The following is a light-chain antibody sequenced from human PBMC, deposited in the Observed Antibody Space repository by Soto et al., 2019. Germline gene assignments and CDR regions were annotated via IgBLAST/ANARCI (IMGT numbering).Light chain of an antibody. V-gene: IGLV2-14*01. J-gene: IGLJ2*01. CDR1: SNDVGSYNY. CDR2: EVT. Sequence: QSALTQPASVSGSPGQSITISCTGTSNDVGSYNYVSWYQQHPGKAPKLVIFEVTNRPSGLYNRFSGSKSGNTASLTISGXQAEDEANYYCSSSRSSNTLDVXFGGGTKVTVL. CDR3: SSSRSSNTLDVX.